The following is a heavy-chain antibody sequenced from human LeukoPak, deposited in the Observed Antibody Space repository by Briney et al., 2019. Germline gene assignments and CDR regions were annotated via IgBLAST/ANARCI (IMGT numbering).Heavy chain of an antibody. J-gene: IGHJ4*02. D-gene: IGHD5-12*01. CDR2: IDSSSSYI. V-gene: IGHV3-21*06. Sequence: GGSLRLSCAASGFTFSTYSLTWVRQAPGKGLEWVSSIDSSSSYIHYADSVKGRFTISRDNAKNSMYLEMNSLRAEDTAVYYCAREGAKRGYSGYDAMYWGQGNLVIVSS. CDR3: AREGAKRGYSGYDAMY. CDR1: GFTFSTYS.